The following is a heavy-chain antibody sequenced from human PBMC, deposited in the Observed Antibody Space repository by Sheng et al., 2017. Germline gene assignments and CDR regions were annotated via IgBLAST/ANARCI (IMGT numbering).Heavy chain of an antibody. Sequence: QVQLVQSGAEVKKPGSSVKVSCKASGGTFSSYAINWVRQATGQGLEWMGWMNPNSGNTGYAQKFQGRVTMTRNTSISTAYMELSSLRSEDTAVYYCARGGLRRLGYYYYGMDVWDQGP. V-gene: IGHV1-8*02. CDR1: GGTFSSYA. J-gene: IGHJ6*02. CDR3: ARGGLRRLGYYYYGMDV. D-gene: IGHD4-17*01. CDR2: MNPNSGNT.